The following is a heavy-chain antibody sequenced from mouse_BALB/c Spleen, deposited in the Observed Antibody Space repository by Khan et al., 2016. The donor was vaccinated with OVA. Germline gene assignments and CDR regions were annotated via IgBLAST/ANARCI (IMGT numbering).Heavy chain of an antibody. D-gene: IGHD1-2*01. CDR2: IRKKASGYTT. CDR3: ARVDCGYGFAY. Sequence: EVELVESGGGLVQPGGSLRLSCATSGFTFTDYYMSWVRQPPGKALEWVGFIRKKASGYTTEYSASVKGRFTISRDHSQRILYLQLNTLRAEESATEYCARVDCGYGFAYWGQGTLVTVSA. V-gene: IGHV7-3*02. J-gene: IGHJ3*01. CDR1: GFTFTDYY.